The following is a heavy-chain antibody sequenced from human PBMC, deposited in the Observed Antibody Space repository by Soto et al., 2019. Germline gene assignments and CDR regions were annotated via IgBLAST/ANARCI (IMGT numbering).Heavy chain of an antibody. D-gene: IGHD3-3*01. Sequence: SETLSLTCTVSGGSIGNYYWTWIRQPPGKGLEWIGYIYDGGTSTNYNPSLKSRATILVDTSKNQFSLNLSSVTAADAAVYYCVTSLWSGYHYYMDVWGKGTTVTVSS. V-gene: IGHV4-59*08. CDR1: GGSIGNYY. CDR2: IYDGGTST. CDR3: VTSLWSGYHYYMDV. J-gene: IGHJ6*03.